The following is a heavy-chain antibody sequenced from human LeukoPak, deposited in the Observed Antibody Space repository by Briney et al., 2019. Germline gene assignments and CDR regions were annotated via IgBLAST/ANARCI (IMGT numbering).Heavy chain of an antibody. Sequence: SETLSLTCAVYGGSFSGYYWSWIRQPPGKGLEWIGEINHSGSTNYNPSLKSRVTISVDTSKNQFSLKLSSVTAADTAVYYCALMGPGIAVAGTPFDYWGQGTLVTVSS. CDR2: INHSGST. CDR1: GGSFSGYY. D-gene: IGHD6-19*01. J-gene: IGHJ4*02. V-gene: IGHV4-34*01. CDR3: ALMGPGIAVAGTPFDY.